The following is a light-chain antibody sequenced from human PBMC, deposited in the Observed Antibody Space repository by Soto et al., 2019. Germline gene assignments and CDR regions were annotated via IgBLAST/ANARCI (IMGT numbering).Light chain of an antibody. Sequence: QSVLTQPPSASGTAGQVVTISCSGGDSNIGSNSVYWYQHLPRMAPKLLIYYNNQRPSGVPDRLSGSRSGKSASLAIVGLRSEDEAVYYCAAWDASLSACVFGNGTKVTVL. CDR1: DSNIGSNS. J-gene: IGLJ1*01. V-gene: IGLV1-47*02. CDR3: AAWDASLSACV. CDR2: YNN.